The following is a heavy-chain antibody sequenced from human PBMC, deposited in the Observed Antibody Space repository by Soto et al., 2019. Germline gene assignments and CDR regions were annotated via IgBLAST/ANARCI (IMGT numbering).Heavy chain of an antibody. CDR2: IYYSGST. CDR1: GGSISSYY. CDR3: ARDRGGYYDFWSGYPQNWFDP. V-gene: IGHV4-59*01. J-gene: IGHJ5*02. Sequence: PSETLSLTCTVSGGSISSYYWSWIRQPPGKGLEWIGYIYYSGSTNYNPSLKSRVTISVDTSKNQFSLKLSSVTAADTAVYYCARDRGGYYDFWSGYPQNWFDPWGQGTLVTVSS. D-gene: IGHD3-3*01.